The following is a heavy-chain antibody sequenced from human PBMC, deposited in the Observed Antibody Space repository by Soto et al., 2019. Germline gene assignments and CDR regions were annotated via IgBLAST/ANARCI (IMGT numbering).Heavy chain of an antibody. CDR1: GYAFTTYG. CDR3: ARGRYGDY. CDR2: ISAHNGNT. Sequence: QVHLVQSGAEVKKPGASVKVSCQGSGYAFTTYGITWVRQAPGQGLEWMGWISAHNGNTNYAQKRQGRVTVTRDTSTSTAYMELRRLTYDDTAVYYCARGRYGDYWGQGALVTVSS. J-gene: IGHJ4*02. V-gene: IGHV1-18*01. D-gene: IGHD1-1*01.